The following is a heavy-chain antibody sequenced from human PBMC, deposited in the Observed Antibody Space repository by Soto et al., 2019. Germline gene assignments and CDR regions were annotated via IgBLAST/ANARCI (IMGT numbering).Heavy chain of an antibody. CDR1: GFTFSGYA. D-gene: IGHD5-12*01. V-gene: IGHV3-30-3*01. J-gene: IGHJ6*02. CDR3: ARDYYRFNSGYGFSMDV. Sequence: GSLRLSCAASGFTFSGYAMHWVRQAPGKGLEWVAVISYDGSNKYYADSVKGRFTISRDNSKNTLYLQMNSLRAEDTAVYYCARDYYRFNSGYGFSMDVWGQGTTVTVSS. CDR2: ISYDGSNK.